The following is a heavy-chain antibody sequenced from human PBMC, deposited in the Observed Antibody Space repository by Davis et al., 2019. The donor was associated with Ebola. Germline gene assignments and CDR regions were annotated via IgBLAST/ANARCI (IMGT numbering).Heavy chain of an antibody. V-gene: IGHV5-51*01. CDR1: GYSFTSYW. Sequence: GESLKISCQGSGYSFTSYWISWVRQMPGKGLEWMGIIYPGDSDTRYSPSFQGQVTISADKSTSTAYLQWSSLKASDTAMYYCARHVLDYYYGMDVWGQGTTVTVSS. J-gene: IGHJ6*02. CDR2: IYPGDSDT. CDR3: ARHVLDYYYGMDV.